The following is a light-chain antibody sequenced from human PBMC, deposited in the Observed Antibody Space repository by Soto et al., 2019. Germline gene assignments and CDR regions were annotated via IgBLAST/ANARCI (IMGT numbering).Light chain of an antibody. CDR1: SSGVGRYDY. CDR2: DVS. CDR3: CSFAGSYTYD. J-gene: IGLJ1*01. V-gene: IGLV2-11*01. Sequence: QSALTQPRSVAGSRGQPVNICCTGSSSGVGRYDYVSWYQRRPGKAPNLIIYDVSERPSGVPDRFSGSKFGNTASLTISGLHAEDEADYSCCSFAGSYTYDCGTGTKVTV.